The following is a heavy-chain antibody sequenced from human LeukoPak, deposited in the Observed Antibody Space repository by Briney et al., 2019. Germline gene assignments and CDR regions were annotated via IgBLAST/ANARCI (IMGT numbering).Heavy chain of an antibody. D-gene: IGHD5-18*01. Sequence: SQTLSLTCAISGDSVSSNSAAWNWIRQSPSRGLEWLGRTYYRSKWYNDYAVSVKSRITINPDTSKNQFSLQLNSVTPEDTAVYYCARAVHLWSRTYYYYYYGMDVWGQGTTVTVSS. CDR2: TYYRSKWYN. V-gene: IGHV6-1*01. J-gene: IGHJ6*02. CDR3: ARAVHLWSRTYYYYYYGMDV. CDR1: GDSVSSNSAA.